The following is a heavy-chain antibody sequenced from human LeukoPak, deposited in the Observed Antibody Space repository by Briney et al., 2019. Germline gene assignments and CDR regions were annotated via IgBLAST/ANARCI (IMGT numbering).Heavy chain of an antibody. D-gene: IGHD3-22*01. V-gene: IGHV3-23*01. CDR1: GFTFSSYA. J-gene: IGHJ4*02. Sequence: PGGSLRLSCAASGFTFSSYAMSWVRQAPGKGLEWVSAISGSGGSTYYADSVKGRFTISRDNAKNSLYLQMNSLRAEDTALYHCARGGSGYYVPVDYWGQGTLVTVSS. CDR3: ARGGSGYYVPVDY. CDR2: ISGSGGST.